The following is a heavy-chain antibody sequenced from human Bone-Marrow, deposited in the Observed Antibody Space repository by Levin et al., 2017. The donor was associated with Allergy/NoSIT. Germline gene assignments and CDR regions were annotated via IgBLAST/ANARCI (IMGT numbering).Heavy chain of an antibody. CDR1: GFTFSSYS. CDR3: ATEGLRGEVDY. J-gene: IGHJ4*02. V-gene: IGHV3-48*01. CDR2: ISSSSSTI. Sequence: GGSLRLSCAASGFTFSSYSMNWVRQAPGKGLEWVSYISSSSSTIYYADSVKGRFTISRDNAKNSLYLQMNSLRAEDTAVYYCATEGLRGEVDYWGLGTLVTVSS. D-gene: IGHD3-10*01.